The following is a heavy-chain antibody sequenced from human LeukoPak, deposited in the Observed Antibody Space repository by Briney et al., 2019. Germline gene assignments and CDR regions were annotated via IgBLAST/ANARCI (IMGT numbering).Heavy chain of an antibody. Sequence: SETLSLTCTVSGGSISSYYWSWIRQPPGKGLEWIGYIYYSGSTNYNPSLKSRVTISVDTSKNQFSLKLSSVTAADTAVYYCARGPSLRNNRKNWFDPWGQGTLVTVSS. CDR2: IYYSGST. D-gene: IGHD1/OR15-1a*01. J-gene: IGHJ5*02. CDR1: GGSISSYY. CDR3: ARGPSLRNNRKNWFDP. V-gene: IGHV4-59*01.